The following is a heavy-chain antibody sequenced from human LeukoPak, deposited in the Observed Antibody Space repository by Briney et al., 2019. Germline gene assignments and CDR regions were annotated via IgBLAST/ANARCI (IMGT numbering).Heavy chain of an antibody. CDR2: INPNSGGT. CDR1: GYTFTGYY. V-gene: IGHV1-2*02. J-gene: IGHJ6*03. CDR3: ARASRIAVAGTLRYYYXXDV. D-gene: IGHD6-19*01. Sequence: ASVKVSCKASGYTFTGYYMHWVRQAPGQGLEWMGWINPNSGGTNYAQKFQGRVTMTRDTSISTAYMELSRLRSDDTAVYYCARASRIAVAGTLRYYYXXDVXXXGTXVTISS.